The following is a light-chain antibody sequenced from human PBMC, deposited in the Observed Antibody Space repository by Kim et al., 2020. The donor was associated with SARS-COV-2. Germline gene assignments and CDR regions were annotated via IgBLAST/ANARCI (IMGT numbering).Light chain of an antibody. CDR1: QEISKY. J-gene: IGKJ2*01. CDR3: QQYHSLPYT. V-gene: IGKV1-16*02. CDR2: AAS. Sequence: SASVGGRVTITCRASQEISKYLAWFQQRPGKAPKSLIYAASNLQTGVPSKFSGSGSGTEFTLTINSLQPEDFATYSCQQYHSLPYTFGQGTKLEI.